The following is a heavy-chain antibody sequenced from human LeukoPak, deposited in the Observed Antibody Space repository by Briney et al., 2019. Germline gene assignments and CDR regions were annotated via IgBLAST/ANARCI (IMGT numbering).Heavy chain of an antibody. CDR2: ISAYNGNT. CDR3: ARDRMYCSSTSCYEAGY. J-gene: IGHJ4*02. D-gene: IGHD2-2*01. V-gene: IGHV1-18*01. Sequence: ASVKVSCKASGYTFTSYGISWVRQAPGQGLEWMGWISAYNGNTNYAQKLQGRVTMTTDTSTSTAYMEPRSLRSDDTAVYFCARDRMYCSSTSCYEAGYWGQGTLVTVSS. CDR1: GYTFTSYG.